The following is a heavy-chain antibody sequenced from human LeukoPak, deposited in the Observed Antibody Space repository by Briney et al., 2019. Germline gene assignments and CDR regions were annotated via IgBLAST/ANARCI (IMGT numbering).Heavy chain of an antibody. J-gene: IGHJ4*02. CDR3: ARDKQQLINDY. CDR1: GFTFSSYS. V-gene: IGHV3-21*01. D-gene: IGHD6-13*01. Sequence: GGSLRLSCAASGFTFSSYSMNWVRQAPGKGLEWVSSISSSSSYIYYADSVKGRFTISRDNAKNLLYLQMNSLRAEDTAVYYCARDKQQLINDYWGQGTLVTVSS. CDR2: ISSSSSYI.